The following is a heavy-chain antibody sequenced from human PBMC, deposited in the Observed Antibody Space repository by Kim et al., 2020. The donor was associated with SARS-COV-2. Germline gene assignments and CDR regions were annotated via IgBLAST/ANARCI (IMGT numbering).Heavy chain of an antibody. CDR2: ISRDGNNI. V-gene: IGHV3-30*18. D-gene: IGHD2-21*01. CDR1: GFTFSTYA. Sequence: GGSLRLSCAASGFTFSTYAMHWVRQAPGKGPEWVAVISRDGNNIYYADSVKGRFTISRDNSKNTLFLQMASLRPEDTAVYYCAKGVGTGGPNCAWDCYLDAWGQGTLVTVSS. J-gene: IGHJ4*02. CDR3: AKGVGTGGPNCAWDCYLDA.